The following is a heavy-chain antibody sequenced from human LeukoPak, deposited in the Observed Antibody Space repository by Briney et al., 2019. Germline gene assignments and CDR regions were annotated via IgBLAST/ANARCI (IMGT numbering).Heavy chain of an antibody. V-gene: IGHV4-30-4*07. Sequence: PSETLSLTCAVSGGSISSGDYSWSWIRQPPGKGLEWIGYIYYSGSTYYNPSLKSRVAISVDTSKNQFSLKLSSVTAADTAVYYCARGLYYGSRVKFDYWGQGTLVTVSS. J-gene: IGHJ4*02. D-gene: IGHD3-10*01. CDR3: ARGLYYGSRVKFDY. CDR1: GGSISSGDYS. CDR2: IYYSGST.